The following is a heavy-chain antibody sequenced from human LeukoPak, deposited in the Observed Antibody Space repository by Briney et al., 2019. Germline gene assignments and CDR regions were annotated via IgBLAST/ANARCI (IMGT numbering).Heavy chain of an antibody. CDR3: ARSELGYYYYYMDV. D-gene: IGHD7-27*01. Sequence: GGSLRLSCAASGFTVSSNYMSWVRQAPGKGLEWVSVIYSGGSTDYADSVKGRFTISRDNAKNSLYLQMNSLRAEDTGVYYCARSELGYYYYYMDVWGKGTTVTVSS. J-gene: IGHJ6*03. CDR1: GFTVSSNY. V-gene: IGHV3-53*01. CDR2: IYSGGST.